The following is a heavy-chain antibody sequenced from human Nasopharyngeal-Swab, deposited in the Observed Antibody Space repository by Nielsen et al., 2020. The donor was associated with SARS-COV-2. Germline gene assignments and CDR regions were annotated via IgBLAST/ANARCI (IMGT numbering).Heavy chain of an antibody. CDR1: GFTFSSYS. CDR2: ISSGSSTI. CDR3: ARGRGSWSYRPFDY. J-gene: IGHJ4*02. D-gene: IGHD1-26*01. Sequence: GRSLRLSCAASGFTFSSYSMNWVRQAPGKGLEWVSYISSGSSTIYYADSVKGRFTISRDNAKNSLYLQMNSLRDEDTAVYYCARGRGSWSYRPFDYWGQGTLVTVSS. V-gene: IGHV3-48*02.